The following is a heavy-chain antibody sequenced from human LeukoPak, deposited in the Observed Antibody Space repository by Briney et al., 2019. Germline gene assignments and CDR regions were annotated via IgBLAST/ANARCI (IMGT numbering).Heavy chain of an antibody. V-gene: IGHV3-74*01. CDR2: IKSDGITI. Sequence: GGSLRLSCAASGFTFSNYMMHWVRQAPGKGLVWVSRIKSDGITITYADSVRGRFTISRDNAKNTLYLQMNSLRAEDTAVYYCLRDLNWSLDQWGQGTLVTVSS. J-gene: IGHJ4*02. CDR3: LRDLNWSLDQ. CDR1: GFTFSNYM. D-gene: IGHD1-20*01.